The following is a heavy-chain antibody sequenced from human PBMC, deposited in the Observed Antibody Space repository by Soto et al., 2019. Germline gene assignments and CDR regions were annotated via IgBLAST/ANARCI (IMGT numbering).Heavy chain of an antibody. CDR3: ATGIFGVVKGNWFDP. D-gene: IGHD3-3*01. CDR1: GSTFSSYG. V-gene: IGHV3-30*03. J-gene: IGHJ5*02. Sequence: PGGSLRLSCAASGSTFSSYGMHWVRQAPGKGLEWVAVISYDGSNKYYADSVKGRFTISRDNSKNTLYLQMNSLRAEDTAVYYCATGIFGVVKGNWFDPWGQGTLVTVS. CDR2: ISYDGSNK.